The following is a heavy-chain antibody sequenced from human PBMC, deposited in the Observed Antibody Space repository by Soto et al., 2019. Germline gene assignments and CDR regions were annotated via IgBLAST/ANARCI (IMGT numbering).Heavy chain of an antibody. D-gene: IGHD3-10*01. CDR1: GFNFRTAW. V-gene: IGHV3-7*01. Sequence: EVQLVESGGGLVQPGGSLRLSCAASGFNFRTAWMTWVRQAPGEGLECVAIIKEDGSGKYYVDSVKGRFTISRDNAKNSLSLQMNSLTAEDTAVYYCARGRGALWGQGTLVTVPS. CDR2: IKEDGSGK. J-gene: IGHJ4*02. CDR3: ARGRGAL.